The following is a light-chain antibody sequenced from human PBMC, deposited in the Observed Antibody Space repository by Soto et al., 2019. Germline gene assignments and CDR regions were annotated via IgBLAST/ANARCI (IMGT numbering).Light chain of an antibody. J-gene: IGLJ2*01. V-gene: IGLV2-14*03. CDR1: SNDLGSYIY. CDR2: DVS. CDR3: SSYTRSNTLI. Sequence: QSALTQPASVSGSPGQSITISCTGTSNDLGSYIYVSWYQQHPGKAPKLLIHDVSHRPSGVSDRFSGSKSGNTASLSISGLQAEDEADYYCSSYTRSNTLIFGGGTKLTVL.